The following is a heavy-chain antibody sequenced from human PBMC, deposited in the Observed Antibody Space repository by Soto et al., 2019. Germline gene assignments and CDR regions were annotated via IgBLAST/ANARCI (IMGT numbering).Heavy chain of an antibody. CDR1: GYTFTSYG. J-gene: IGHJ4*02. CDR2: ISAYNGNT. CDR3: ARVESVVAENIDY. D-gene: IGHD2-15*01. V-gene: IGHV1-18*01. Sequence: ASVWVSCKASGYTFTSYGISWVRQAPGQGLEWMGWISAYNGNTNCAQKIQGRVTMTTDTSTSTAYMELSSLRSDDTAVYYFARVESVVAENIDYWGKGTLVTVSS.